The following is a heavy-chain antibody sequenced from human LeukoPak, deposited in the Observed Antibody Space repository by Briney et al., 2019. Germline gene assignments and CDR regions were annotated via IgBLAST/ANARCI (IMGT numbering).Heavy chain of an antibody. D-gene: IGHD2-15*01. V-gene: IGHV5-51*01. CDR3: ARVPCIGGSCSRTFDY. Sequence: GESLKISCKGSGYSFSTYWIGWVRQMPGKGLEWMGLINAADSDTRYSPSFQSQVLISVDKSISTAYLQWGNLKATDTAFYYCARVPCIGGSCSRTFDYWGQGTLVTVYS. CDR1: GYSFSTYW. J-gene: IGHJ4*02. CDR2: INAADSDT.